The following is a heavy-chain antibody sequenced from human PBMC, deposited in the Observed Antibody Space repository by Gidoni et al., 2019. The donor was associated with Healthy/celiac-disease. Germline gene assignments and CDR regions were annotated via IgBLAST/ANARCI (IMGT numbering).Heavy chain of an antibody. D-gene: IGHD2-15*01. CDR3: AKDLPDIVVVVAATPPFDY. V-gene: IGHV3-23*04. CDR2: ISGSGGST. CDR1: GFTFSSSA. Sequence: EVQLVESGGGLVQPGGSLRLSCAASGFTFSSSALSWVRQAPGTGREWVSAISGSGGSTYYADSVKGRFTISRDNSKNTLYLQMNSLRAEDTAVYYCAKDLPDIVVVVAATPPFDYWGQGTLVTVSS. J-gene: IGHJ4*02.